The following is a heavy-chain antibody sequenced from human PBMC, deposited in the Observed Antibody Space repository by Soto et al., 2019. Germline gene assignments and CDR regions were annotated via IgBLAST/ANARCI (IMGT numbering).Heavy chain of an antibody. D-gene: IGHD3-9*01. V-gene: IGHV5-10-1*01. CDR3: ARGYYDILTGSVSDY. CDR2: VDPSDSYT. CDR1: GDSFTRYW. J-gene: IGHJ4*02. Sequence: WESLTISCTCSGDSFTRYWIRWVRQMPGKGLEWMGRVDPSDSYTNYSPSFQGHVTISADKSISTAYLQWSSLRASDTAMYYCARGYYDILTGSVSDYWGQGTLVNVYS.